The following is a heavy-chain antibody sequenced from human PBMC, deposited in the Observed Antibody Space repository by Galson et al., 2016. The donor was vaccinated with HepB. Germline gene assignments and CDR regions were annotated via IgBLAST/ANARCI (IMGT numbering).Heavy chain of an antibody. CDR1: GYTFNTYN. CDR2: IKPSGGNT. D-gene: IGHD1-14*01. J-gene: IGHJ4*02. V-gene: IGHV1-46*02. CDR3: ARELDHSFYFDY. Sequence: SVKVSCKASGYTFNTYNMHWVRRAPGQGLEWMGIIKPSGGNTIYAQKFQDRITMTRDTSTSTVYMELISLRSGDTAVYYCARELDHSFYFDYWGQGTLLTVSS.